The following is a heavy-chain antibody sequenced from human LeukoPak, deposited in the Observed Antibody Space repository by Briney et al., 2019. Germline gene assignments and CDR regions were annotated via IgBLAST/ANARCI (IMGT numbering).Heavy chain of an antibody. CDR3: AKDGSNYYYYMDV. V-gene: IGHV3-33*06. J-gene: IGHJ6*03. CDR1: GFTFSSYG. Sequence: PGGSLRLSCAASGFTFSSYGMHWVRQAPGKGLEWVAVIWYDGSNKYYADSVKGRFTISRDNSKNTLYLQMNSLRAEDTAVYYCAKDGSNYYYYMDVWGKGTTVTVFS. CDR2: IWYDGSNK.